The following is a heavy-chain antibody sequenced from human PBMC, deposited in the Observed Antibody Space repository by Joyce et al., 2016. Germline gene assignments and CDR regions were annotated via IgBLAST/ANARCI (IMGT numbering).Heavy chain of an antibody. V-gene: IGHV1-69*12. CDR1: IGTFISYS. CDR2: IIPNFGTT. CDR3: ARDTSRMTLKGMDV. D-gene: IGHD2-21*02. Sequence: QVYLEQSGAEVRKPGYAVKVVCKASIGTFISYSIAWGRKDPGEGLEWMGEIIPNFGTTNHADKFQGRVSMTADASTSTANMEVSVLTSEYTAIYYCARDTSRMTLKGMDVWGQGTTVTVSS. J-gene: IGHJ6*02.